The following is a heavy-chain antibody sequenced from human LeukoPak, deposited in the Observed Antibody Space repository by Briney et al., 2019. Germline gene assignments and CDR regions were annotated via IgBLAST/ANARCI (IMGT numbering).Heavy chain of an antibody. CDR1: GLTFSSYE. J-gene: IGHJ4*02. CDR3: ARDFYSSGLKFDY. V-gene: IGHV3-48*03. D-gene: IGHD6-19*01. Sequence: GGSLRLSCAASGLTFSSYEMNWVRQAPGKGLEWVSYISSSGSTIYYADSVKGRFTISRGNAKNSLYLQMNSLRAEDTAVYYCARDFYSSGLKFDYWGQGTLVTVSS. CDR2: ISSSGSTI.